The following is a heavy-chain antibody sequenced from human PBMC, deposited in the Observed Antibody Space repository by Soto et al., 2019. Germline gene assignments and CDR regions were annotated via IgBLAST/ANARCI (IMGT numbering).Heavy chain of an antibody. CDR2: FDPEDGET. CDR1: GYTLTELS. CDR3: ATVQGGSGSYYTNWFDP. J-gene: IGHJ5*02. Sequence: ASVKVSCKVSGYTLTELSIHWVRQAPGKGLEWMGGFDPEDGETIYAQKFQGRVTMTEDTSTDTAYMELSSLRSEDTAVYYCATVQGGSGSYYTNWFDPWGQGTLVTVSS. V-gene: IGHV1-24*01. D-gene: IGHD3-10*01.